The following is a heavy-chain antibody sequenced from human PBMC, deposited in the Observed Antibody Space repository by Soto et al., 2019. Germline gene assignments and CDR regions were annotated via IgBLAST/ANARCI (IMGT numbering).Heavy chain of an antibody. CDR3: ARDTSYVFWSGYVGFDP. V-gene: IGHV4-61*03. J-gene: IGHJ5*02. D-gene: IGHD3-3*01. CDR1: GGSVSSGSHY. Sequence: KSSETLSLTCTVSGGSVSSGSHYWSWIRQPPGKGLEWIGNIYYSGSTKYNPSLKSRVTISVDRSRNHFSLNLRSVTTADTALYYCARDTSYVFWSGYVGFDPWGQGTLVTVSS. CDR2: IYYSGST.